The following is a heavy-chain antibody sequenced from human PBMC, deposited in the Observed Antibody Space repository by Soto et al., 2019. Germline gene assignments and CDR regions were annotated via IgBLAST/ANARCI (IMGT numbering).Heavy chain of an antibody. CDR3: ARDDCTNGVCYPEQFDS. CDR2: INAGNGNT. Sequence: QVQLVQSGAEVKKPGASVKVSCQASGYTFTSYAMHWVRQAPGQRLEWMGWINAGNGNTKYSQKFQGRVTITRDTSASTAYMELSSLRSEDTAVYYCARDDCTNGVCYPEQFDSWGQGTLVTVSS. D-gene: IGHD2-8*01. CDR1: GYTFTSYA. J-gene: IGHJ4*02. V-gene: IGHV1-3*01.